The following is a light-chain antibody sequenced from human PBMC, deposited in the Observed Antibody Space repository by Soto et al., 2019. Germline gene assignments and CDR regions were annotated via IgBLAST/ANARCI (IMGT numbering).Light chain of an antibody. V-gene: IGLV2-14*01. Sequence: QSALTQPASVSGSPGQSITISCTGTRSDVGHYDYVSWYQQHPGRAPKLIIYDVTRRPSGISNRFSGSKSGNTASLVISGLQAEDEAVYYCNSYTEDHPRFYVFGSGTKLTVL. CDR1: RSDVGHYDY. CDR3: NSYTEDHPRFYV. J-gene: IGLJ1*01. CDR2: DVT.